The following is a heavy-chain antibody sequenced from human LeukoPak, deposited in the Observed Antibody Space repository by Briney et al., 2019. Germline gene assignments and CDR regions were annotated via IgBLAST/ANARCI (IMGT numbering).Heavy chain of an antibody. D-gene: IGHD2-21*02. CDR2: IIPIFGTA. CDR1: GGTFSSYA. Sequence: SVKVSCKASGGTFSSYAISWVRQAPGQGLEWMGGIIPIFGTANYAQKFQGRVTITADISTNTVYMELSNLRSEDTAMYYCARDEEGDCGGDCYNWFAPWGQGTLVTVSS. V-gene: IGHV1-69*06. CDR3: ARDEEGDCGGDCYNWFAP. J-gene: IGHJ5*02.